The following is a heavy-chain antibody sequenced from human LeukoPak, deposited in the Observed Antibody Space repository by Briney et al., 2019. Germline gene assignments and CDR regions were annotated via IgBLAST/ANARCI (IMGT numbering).Heavy chain of an antibody. D-gene: IGHD3-10*01. V-gene: IGHV3-48*04. Sequence: GGTLRLSCAASGFAFSNYGMNWVRQAPGKGLEWVSYISTSGSTIYYADSVKGRFTISRDNAKNTLYLQMNSLRAEDTAVYYCARYYGSGSYVRYYYYMDVWGKGTTVTVSS. CDR3: ARYYGSGSYVRYYYYMDV. CDR2: ISTSGSTI. CDR1: GFAFSNYG. J-gene: IGHJ6*03.